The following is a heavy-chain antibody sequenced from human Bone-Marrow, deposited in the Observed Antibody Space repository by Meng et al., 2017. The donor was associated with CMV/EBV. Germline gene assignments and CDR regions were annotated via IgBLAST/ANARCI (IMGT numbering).Heavy chain of an antibody. CDR3: ARGAGENTYYYDSSGSTYYYYYGMNV. Sequence: SVKVSCKASGGTFSSYAISWVRQAPGQGLEWMGGIIPIFGTANYAQKFQGRVTITTDESTSTAYMELSSLRSEDTAVYYCARGAGENTYYYDSSGSTYYYYYGMNVWGQGTTVTVSS. CDR1: GGTFSSYA. V-gene: IGHV1-69*05. J-gene: IGHJ6*02. CDR2: IIPIFGTA. D-gene: IGHD3-22*01.